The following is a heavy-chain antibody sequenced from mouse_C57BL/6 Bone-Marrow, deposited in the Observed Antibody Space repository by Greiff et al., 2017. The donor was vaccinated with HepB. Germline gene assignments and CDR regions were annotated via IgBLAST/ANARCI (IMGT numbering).Heavy chain of an antibody. D-gene: IGHD2-4*01. Sequence: DVQLVESGPGLVKPSQSLSLTCSVTGYSITSGYYWNWIRQFPGNKLEWMGYISYDGSNNYNPSLKNRISITRDTSKNQFFLKLNSVTTEDTATYYCARELYDYDGAWFAYWGQGTLVTVSA. V-gene: IGHV3-6*01. CDR2: ISYDGSN. CDR1: GYSITSGYY. CDR3: ARELYDYDGAWFAY. J-gene: IGHJ3*01.